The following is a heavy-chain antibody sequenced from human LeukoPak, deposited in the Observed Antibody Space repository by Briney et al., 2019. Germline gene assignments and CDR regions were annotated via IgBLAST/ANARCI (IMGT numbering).Heavy chain of an antibody. Sequence: TSETLSLTCTVSGGSISSYYWSWIRQPPGKGLEWIGYIYYSGSTNYNPSLKSRVTISVDTSKNQFSLKLSSVTAADTAVYYCARGDSSGYSYYFDYWGQGTLVTVSS. CDR3: ARGDSSGYSYYFDY. D-gene: IGHD3-22*01. CDR2: IYYSGST. J-gene: IGHJ4*02. CDR1: GGSISSYY. V-gene: IGHV4-59*01.